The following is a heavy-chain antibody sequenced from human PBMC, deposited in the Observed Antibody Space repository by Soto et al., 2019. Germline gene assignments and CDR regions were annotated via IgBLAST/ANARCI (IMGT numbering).Heavy chain of an antibody. V-gene: IGHV3-30-3*01. CDR1: GCTFSSYA. Sequence: GGSLRLSCAASGCTFSSYAMHWVRQAQGKGLEWVAVISYDGSNNYYADSVKGRFTISRDNSKNTLYLQMNSLRAEDTAVYYCARIVGDYNQLWEGASRLAFDIWGQGTMVTVSS. CDR3: ARIVGDYNQLWEGASRLAFDI. CDR2: ISYDGSNN. D-gene: IGHD5-18*01. J-gene: IGHJ3*02.